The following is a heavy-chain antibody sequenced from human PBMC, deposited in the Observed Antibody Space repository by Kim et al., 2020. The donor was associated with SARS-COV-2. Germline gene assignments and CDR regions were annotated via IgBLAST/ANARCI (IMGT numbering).Heavy chain of an antibody. CDR3: ARFVGATKVFDF. Sequence: DSAVSGKSRITINPDTSKNQSSLQLNSVTPDDTAVYYCARFVGATKVFDFWGQGTLVTVSS. V-gene: IGHV6-1*01. J-gene: IGHJ4*02. D-gene: IGHD1-26*01.